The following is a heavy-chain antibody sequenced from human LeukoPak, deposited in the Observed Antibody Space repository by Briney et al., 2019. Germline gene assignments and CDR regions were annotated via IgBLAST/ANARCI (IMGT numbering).Heavy chain of an antibody. J-gene: IGHJ6*03. Sequence: GGSLRLSCAASGFTFSSYGMHWVRQAPGKGLEWVAFIRYDGSNKYYADSVKGRFTISRDNSKNKLYLQMNSLRAEDTAVYYCAKGSSGHSYYYYYSMDVWGKGTTVTVSS. V-gene: IGHV3-30*02. CDR2: IRYDGSNK. D-gene: IGHD6-19*01. CDR3: AKGSSGHSYYYYYSMDV. CDR1: GFTFSSYG.